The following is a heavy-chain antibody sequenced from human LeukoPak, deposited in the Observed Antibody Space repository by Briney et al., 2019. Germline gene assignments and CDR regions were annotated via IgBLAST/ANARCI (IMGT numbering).Heavy chain of an antibody. CDR3: ARRVAVADNYFDY. CDR2: ISNSSSYI. J-gene: IGHJ4*02. V-gene: IGHV3-11*06. D-gene: IGHD6-19*01. Sequence: GSLRLSCAASGFTFSDYYMSWIRQAPGKGLEWVSSISNSSSYIYYADSVKGRFTISRDNAKNSLYLQMNSLRAEDTGVYYCARRVAVADNYFDYWGQGTLVTVSS. CDR1: GFTFSDYY.